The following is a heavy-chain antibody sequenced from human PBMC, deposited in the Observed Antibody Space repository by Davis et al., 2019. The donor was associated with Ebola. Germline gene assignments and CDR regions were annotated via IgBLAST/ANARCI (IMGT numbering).Heavy chain of an antibody. D-gene: IGHD3-22*01. CDR3: ARGGTYYYDSGGYYYEDY. J-gene: IGHJ4*02. CDR2: INPNSGGT. CDR1: GYTFTGYY. Sequence: ASVKVSCKASGYTFTGYYMHWVRQAPGQGLEWMGWINPNSGGTNYAQKFQGRVTMTRDTSISTAYMELSRLRSDDTAVYYCARGGTYYYDSGGYYYEDYWGQGTLVTVSS. V-gene: IGHV1-2*02.